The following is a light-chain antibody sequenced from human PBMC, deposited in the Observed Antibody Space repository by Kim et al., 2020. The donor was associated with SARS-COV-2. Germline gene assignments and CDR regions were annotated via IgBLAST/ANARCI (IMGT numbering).Light chain of an antibody. CDR3: QQYSIYWT. V-gene: IGKV1-13*02. J-gene: IGKJ1*01. CDR1: PGISSA. CDR2: GAS. Sequence: SASVGDRVSTTCRASPGISSALAWYQQKPGKASKLLIYGASSLESAVPSRFSGSGSGTEFTLTISSLQPDDVATYYCQQYSIYWTFGQGTKVDIK.